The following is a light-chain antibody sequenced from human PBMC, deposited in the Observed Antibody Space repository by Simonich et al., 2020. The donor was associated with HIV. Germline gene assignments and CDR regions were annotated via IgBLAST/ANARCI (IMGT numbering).Light chain of an antibody. CDR2: DAS. J-gene: IGKJ2*01. Sequence: EIVLTHSPGTLSLSPGERATLSCRASQSVSSNYLAWYQQTPGLAPRLLIYDASSMATGIPDRFSGSGSGTHFTLTISRLEPEDFALYYCQQYGRSPYTFGQGTKLEIK. CDR3: QQYGRSPYT. CDR1: QSVSSNY. V-gene: IGKV3D-20*01.